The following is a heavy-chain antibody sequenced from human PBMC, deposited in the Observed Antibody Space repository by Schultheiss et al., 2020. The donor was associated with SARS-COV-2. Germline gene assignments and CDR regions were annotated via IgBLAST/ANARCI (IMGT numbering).Heavy chain of an antibody. D-gene: IGHD3-22*01. Sequence: SETLSLTCTVSGGSISGHYWSWIRQPAGKGLEWIGRIYTSGSTNYNPSLKSRVTMSVDTSKNQFSLKLSSVTAADTAVYYCARDLHYYDSSGYLDYWGQGTLVTVSS. V-gene: IGHV4-4*07. J-gene: IGHJ4*02. CDR1: GGSISGHY. CDR3: ARDLHYYDSSGYLDY. CDR2: IYTSGST.